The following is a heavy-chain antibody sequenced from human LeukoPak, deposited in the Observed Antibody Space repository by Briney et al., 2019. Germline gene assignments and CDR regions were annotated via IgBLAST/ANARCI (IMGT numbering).Heavy chain of an antibody. J-gene: IGHJ3*02. CDR3: ARGSRSSSWGGGAFDI. CDR1: GFTFSSYA. Sequence: GGSLRLSCAASGFTFSSYAMSWVRQAPGKGLEWVSAISGSGGSTYYADSVKGRFTISRDNSKNTLYLQMNSLRVEDTAIYYCARGSRSSSWGGGAFDIWGQGTAVTVPS. CDR2: ISGSGGST. D-gene: IGHD6-6*01. V-gene: IGHV3-23*01.